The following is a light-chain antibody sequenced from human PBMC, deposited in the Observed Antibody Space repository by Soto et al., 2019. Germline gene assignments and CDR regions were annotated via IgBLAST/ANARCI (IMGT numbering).Light chain of an antibody. CDR3: MQGTRWPYT. V-gene: IGKV2D-30*01. CDR2: EVS. CDR1: QSLVYNDGKIY. J-gene: IGKJ2*01. Sequence: DVVMTQSPLSLPVTLGQPASISCRSNQSLVYNDGKIYLIWFQQWPGQSPRGLIYEVSNWDSGVPDRFSASGSVGDFILKISRVEAEDVGVYYWMQGTRWPYTFGQGTKVEIK.